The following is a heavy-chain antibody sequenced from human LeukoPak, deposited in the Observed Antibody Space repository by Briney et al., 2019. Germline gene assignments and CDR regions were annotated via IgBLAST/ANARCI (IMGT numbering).Heavy chain of an antibody. CDR2: IYISGST. D-gene: IGHD4-17*01. CDR3: ARDHSMPPSYGDYSPYNWFDP. J-gene: IGHJ5*02. Sequence: SETLSLTCTVSGGSISSYYRSWIRQPAGKGLEWIGRIYISGSTNYDPSLKSRVTISVDTSKNQFSLKLSSVTAADTAVYYCARDHSMPPSYGDYSPYNWFDPWGQGTLVTVSS. CDR1: GGSISSYY. V-gene: IGHV4-4*07.